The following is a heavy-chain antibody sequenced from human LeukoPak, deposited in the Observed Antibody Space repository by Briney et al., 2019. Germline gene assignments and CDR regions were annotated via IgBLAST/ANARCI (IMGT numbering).Heavy chain of an antibody. CDR3: ARALIPRYYYDSSGYHDY. Sequence: ASVKVSCKASGYTFTGYYMHWVRQATGQGLEWMGWMNPNSGNTGYAQKFQGRVTMTRNTSISTAYMELSSLRSEDTAVYYCARALIPRYYYDSSGYHDYWGQGTLVTVSS. CDR1: GYTFTGYY. CDR2: MNPNSGNT. D-gene: IGHD3-22*01. J-gene: IGHJ4*02. V-gene: IGHV1-8*02.